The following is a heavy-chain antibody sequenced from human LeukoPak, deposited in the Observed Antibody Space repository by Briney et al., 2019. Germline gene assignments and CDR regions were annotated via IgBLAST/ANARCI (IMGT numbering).Heavy chain of an antibody. J-gene: IGHJ4*02. CDR3: ATEVNRSPVYTY. CDR1: YGSISDISYD. CDR2: IDDSGRT. D-gene: IGHD3-16*01. V-gene: IGHV4-39*07. Sequence: SETLSLTCTVSYGSISDISYDWGWIRQPPGKGLEWIGSIDDSGRTYYHSSVKSRVTISVNTSKNQFSLKVTSVTAADTAVYYCATEVNRSPVYTYSGQGNLVTVSS.